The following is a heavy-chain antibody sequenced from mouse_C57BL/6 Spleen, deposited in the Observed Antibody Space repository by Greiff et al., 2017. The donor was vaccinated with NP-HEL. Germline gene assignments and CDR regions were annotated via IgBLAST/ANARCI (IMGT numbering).Heavy chain of an antibody. CDR1: GYTFTSYW. Sequence: QVQLQQPGAELVRPGTSVKLSCKASGYTFTSYWMHWVKQRPGQGLEWIGVIDPSDSYTNYNQKFKGKPTLTVDTSSSTAYMQLSSLTSEDSAVYYCARRGVVAHWYFDVWGTGTTVTVSS. V-gene: IGHV1-59*01. CDR2: IDPSDSYT. J-gene: IGHJ1*03. D-gene: IGHD1-1*01. CDR3: ARRGVVAHWYFDV.